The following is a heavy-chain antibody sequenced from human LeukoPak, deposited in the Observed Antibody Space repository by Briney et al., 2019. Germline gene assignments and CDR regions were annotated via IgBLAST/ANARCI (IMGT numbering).Heavy chain of an antibody. J-gene: IGHJ4*02. Sequence: GASVKVSCKASGYTFAGYGLSWVRQAPGQGLEWMGWINVYSGNTFYAQKFQGRVTMTTDTSTSTAYMEMRSLRSDDTAVYYCARPISSNWGIDYWGQGTLVTVPS. V-gene: IGHV1-18*01. D-gene: IGHD6-13*01. CDR3: ARPISSNWGIDY. CDR2: INVYSGNT. CDR1: GYTFAGYG.